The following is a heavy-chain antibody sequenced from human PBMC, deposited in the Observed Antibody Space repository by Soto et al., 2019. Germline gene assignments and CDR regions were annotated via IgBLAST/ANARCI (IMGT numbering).Heavy chain of an antibody. Sequence: GESLKISCAASGFTFSSYAMSWVRQAPGKGLEWVSAISGSGGSTYYADSVKGRFTISRDNSKNTLYLQMNSLRAEDTAVYYCAKTLGRTNTVVPAAMGYFDYWGQGTLVTVSS. CDR3: AKTLGRTNTVVPAAMGYFDY. CDR1: GFTFSSYA. CDR2: ISGSGGST. J-gene: IGHJ4*02. D-gene: IGHD2-2*01. V-gene: IGHV3-23*01.